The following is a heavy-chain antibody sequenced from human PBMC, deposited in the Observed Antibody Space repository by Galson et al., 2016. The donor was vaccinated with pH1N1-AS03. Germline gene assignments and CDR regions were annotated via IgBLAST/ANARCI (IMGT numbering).Heavy chain of an antibody. CDR3: TRDGTDTYFDFDF. V-gene: IGHV3-48*03. CDR1: GFAFRSHS. D-gene: IGHD2/OR15-2a*01. J-gene: IGHJ4*02. CDR2: ITGVGVTM. Sequence: SLRLSCAAPGFAFRSHSMNWVRQAPGKGLEWISYITGVGVTMYGDSVRGRFVLSRDNAKNSVSLQMNSLRAEDTAIYYCTRDGTDTYFDFDFWGQGTLVTVSS.